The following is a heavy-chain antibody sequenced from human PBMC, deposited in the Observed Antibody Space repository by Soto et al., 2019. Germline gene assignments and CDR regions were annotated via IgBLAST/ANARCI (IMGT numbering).Heavy chain of an antibody. V-gene: IGHV3-64*01. J-gene: IGHJ6*03. CDR3: ARREQSDYYYMDV. Sequence: HPGGSLRLSCAASGFTFSNYAMDWVRQAPGKVLEYVSGISSNGVGTYYANSVKDRFTISRDNSKNTLYLQMGSLRAEDMAVYYCARREQSDYYYMDVWGKGPSVTVSS. D-gene: IGHD6-19*01. CDR2: ISSNGVGT. CDR1: GFTFSNYA.